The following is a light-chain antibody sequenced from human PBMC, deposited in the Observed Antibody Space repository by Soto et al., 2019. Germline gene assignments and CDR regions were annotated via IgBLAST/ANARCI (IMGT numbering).Light chain of an antibody. J-gene: IGKJ1*01. V-gene: IGKV3-20*01. CDR1: QDVRRSQ. CDR2: AAS. CDR3: QQYDTSWT. Sequence: EIVLTQSPGTLSLSPGDTATLSCRASQDVRRSQLAWYQQKPGQAPSLLIYAASARATGIPDRFSGSGSGTDFPLPSSRLQPEDFAVYFWQQYDTSWTFGQGTKVEIK.